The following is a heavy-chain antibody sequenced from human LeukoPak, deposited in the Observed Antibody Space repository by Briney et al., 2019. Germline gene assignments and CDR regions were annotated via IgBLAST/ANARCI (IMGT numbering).Heavy chain of an antibody. V-gene: IGHV3-21*01. CDR1: GFTFSDYT. D-gene: IGHD1-26*01. CDR2: ISGSSNYI. J-gene: IGHJ3*02. Sequence: PGGSLGLSCAASGFTFSDYTMNWVRLAPGKGLEWVSSISGSSNYIYYADSVKGRFTISRGNAKNSLYLQMNSLRVEDTAVYYCARDESSDNDAFDIWGQGTMVTVSS. CDR3: ARDESSDNDAFDI.